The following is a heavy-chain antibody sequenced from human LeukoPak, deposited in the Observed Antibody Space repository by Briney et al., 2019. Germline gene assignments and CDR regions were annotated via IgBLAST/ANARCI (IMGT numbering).Heavy chain of an antibody. CDR1: GYTLTELS. CDR3: VRFAAGPDPYYP. CDR2: FDPEDGET. V-gene: IGHV1-24*01. J-gene: IGHJ5*02. Sequence: GASVKVSCKVSGYTLTELSMHGVRQAPGKGLEWMGGFDPEDGETIYAQNFQGRVTMTEDTSTDTAYMELNNLTSEDTAVYYCVRFAAGPDPYYPWGQGTGVSVSS. D-gene: IGHD6-25*01.